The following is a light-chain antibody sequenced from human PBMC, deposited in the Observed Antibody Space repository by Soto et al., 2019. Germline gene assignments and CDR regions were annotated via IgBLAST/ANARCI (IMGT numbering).Light chain of an antibody. V-gene: IGKV3-15*01. J-gene: IGKJ1*01. CDR3: QQYNNWPPTWT. Sequence: EILMTQSPSTLSVSPGERATLSCRASQSFSTNLAWYQQKPGQAPRLLIYAVSTRATDIPARFSGSGSGTEFTLTISSLQSEDFAVYYCQQYNNWPPTWTFGQGTKVDIK. CDR2: AVS. CDR1: QSFSTN.